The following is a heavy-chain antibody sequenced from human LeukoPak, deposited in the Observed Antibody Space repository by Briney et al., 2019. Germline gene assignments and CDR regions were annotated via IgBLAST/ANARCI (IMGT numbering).Heavy chain of an antibody. CDR2: ITYSGTT. J-gene: IGHJ3*02. D-gene: IGHD3-9*01. V-gene: IGHV4-59*01. CDR3: ASSRPYYDILTGQSDDAFDI. CDR1: GGSLSSYY. Sequence: PSETLSLTCTVSGGSLSSYYWSWIRQPPGKGLEWIGYITYSGTTNYNPSLNSRVTISVDTPKNQFPLKLTSVTAADTAFYYCASSRPYYDILTGQSDDAFDIWGRGTMVTVSS.